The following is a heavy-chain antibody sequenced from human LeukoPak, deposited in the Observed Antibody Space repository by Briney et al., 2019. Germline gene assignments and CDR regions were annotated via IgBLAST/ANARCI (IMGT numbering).Heavy chain of an antibody. CDR1: GFTFINYS. CDR2: ISTNSAFI. CDR3: ARDEYGGVYYDSSGYYSQMFYYYYYMDV. J-gene: IGHJ6*03. V-gene: IGHV3-21*01. D-gene: IGHD3-22*01. Sequence: PGGSLRLSCTASGFTFINYSMNWVRQAPGKGLEWVSSISTNSAFIYYADSVRGRFTISRDNAKNSLYLQMNSLRAEDTAVYYCARDEYGGVYYDSSGYYSQMFYYYYYMDVWGKGTTVTVSS.